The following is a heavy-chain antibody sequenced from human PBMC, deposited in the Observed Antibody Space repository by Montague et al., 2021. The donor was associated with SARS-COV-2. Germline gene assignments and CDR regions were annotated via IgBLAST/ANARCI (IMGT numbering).Heavy chain of an antibody. V-gene: IGHV3-48*03. CDR3: ARVLSGWYGMDV. D-gene: IGHD6-19*01. Sequence: SLRLSCAASGFSFSSYEMDWVRQAPGKGLEWVSYITTSGHTKYYADSVKGRLTISRDNAKNSLYLQMNSLRVEDTAVYYCARVLSGWYGMDVWGQGSTVSVSS. CDR2: ITTSGHTK. CDR1: GFSFSSYE. J-gene: IGHJ6*02.